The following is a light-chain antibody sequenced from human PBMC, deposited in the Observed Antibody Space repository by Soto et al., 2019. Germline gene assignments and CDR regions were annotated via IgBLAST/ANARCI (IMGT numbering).Light chain of an antibody. CDR3: QQLSSYPRT. CDR1: QGISSY. Sequence: IQLAQSPSSLSASVVDGFTITCRASQGISSYLAWYQQTPGKAPKLLIYAASTLQSGVPSRFIGSGSGADFTLTISSLQPDDFATYYCQQLSSYPRTFGQGTKVDI. V-gene: IGKV1-9*01. J-gene: IGKJ1*01. CDR2: AAS.